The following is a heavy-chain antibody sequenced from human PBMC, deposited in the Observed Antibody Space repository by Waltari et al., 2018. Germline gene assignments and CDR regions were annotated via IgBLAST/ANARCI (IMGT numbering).Heavy chain of an antibody. V-gene: IGHV4-4*02. D-gene: IGHD6-25*01. J-gene: IGHJ4*02. Sequence: QVQLQESGPGLVKPSGTLSITGAISGDSISSGHWWSWVRQSPGKGLEWIGEIYHSGVSNYNPSLRSRVSISVDKSKNQFSLNLTSVTAADTAVYYCASVGLSGSYYFNYWGRGTLVTVSS. CDR1: GDSISSGHW. CDR2: IYHSGVS. CDR3: ASVGLSGSYYFNY.